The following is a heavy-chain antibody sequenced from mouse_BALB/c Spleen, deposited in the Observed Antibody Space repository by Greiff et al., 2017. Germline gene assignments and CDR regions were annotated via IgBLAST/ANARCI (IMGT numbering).Heavy chain of an antibody. D-gene: IGHD2-4*01. J-gene: IGHJ3*01. CDR2: IDPFNGGT. CDR3: AYYDYAWFAY. Sequence: EVQLVESGPELMKPGASVKISCKASGYSFTSYYMHWVKQSHGKSLEWIGYIDPFNGGTSYNQKFKGKATLTVDKSSSTAYMHLSSLTSEDSAVYYCAYYDYAWFAYWGQGTLVTVSA. V-gene: IGHV1S135*01. CDR1: GYSFTSYY.